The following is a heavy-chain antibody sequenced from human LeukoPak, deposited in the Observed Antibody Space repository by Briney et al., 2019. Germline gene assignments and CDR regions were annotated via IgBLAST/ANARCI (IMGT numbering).Heavy chain of an antibody. D-gene: IGHD5-18*01. CDR3: ASQKSGYSYGSLRTYYFDY. V-gene: IGHV4-31*03. CDR1: GGSISSGGYY. Sequence: SSETLSLTCTVSGGSISSGGYYWSWIRQHPGKGLECIGYIYYSGSTYYNPSLKSRVTISVDTSKNQFSLKLSSVTAADTAVYYCASQKSGYSYGSLRTYYFDYWGQGTLVTVSS. J-gene: IGHJ4*02. CDR2: IYYSGST.